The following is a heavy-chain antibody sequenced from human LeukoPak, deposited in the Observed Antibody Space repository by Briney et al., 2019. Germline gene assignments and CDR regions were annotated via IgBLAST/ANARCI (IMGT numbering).Heavy chain of an antibody. J-gene: IGHJ5*02. D-gene: IGHD3-22*01. CDR3: APYYYDNSGYPKGLDP. CDR2: INTDTGNP. V-gene: IGHV7-4-1*02. CDR1: GYTFTSYV. Sequence: ASVKVSCKASGYTFTSYVMNWVRQAPGQGLEWMGWINTDTGNPTYAQGLTGRFVFSLDTSVSTAYLQISSLKPEDTAVYYCAPYYYDNSGYPKGLDPWGQGTLVTVSS.